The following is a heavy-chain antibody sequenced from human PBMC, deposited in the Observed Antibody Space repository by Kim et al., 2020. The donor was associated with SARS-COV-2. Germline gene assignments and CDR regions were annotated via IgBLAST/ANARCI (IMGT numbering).Heavy chain of an antibody. CDR3: ARRGGIVNNYNY. Sequence: TYYTPSLQSRVTISVETSKNRFSRNLRSVTATDTAVYYCARRGGIVNNYNYWGQGTLVTVSS. CDR2: T. D-gene: IGHD1-1*01. J-gene: IGHJ4*02. V-gene: IGHV4-39*01.